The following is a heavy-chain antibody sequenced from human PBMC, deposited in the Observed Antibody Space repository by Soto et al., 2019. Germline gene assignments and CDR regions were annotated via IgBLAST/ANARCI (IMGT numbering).Heavy chain of an antibody. CDR2: IYYSGST. J-gene: IGHJ4*02. CDR1: GGSISSSSYY. V-gene: IGHV4-39*02. D-gene: IGHD3-16*01. CDR3: AREDGGY. Sequence: QLQLQESGPGLVKPSETLSLTCTVSGGSISSSSYYWGWIRQPPGKGLEWIGGIYYSGSTYYNPSLKSRVPLSVDTSKNQFSLKLSSVTAADTAVYYCAREDGGYWGQGTLVTVSS.